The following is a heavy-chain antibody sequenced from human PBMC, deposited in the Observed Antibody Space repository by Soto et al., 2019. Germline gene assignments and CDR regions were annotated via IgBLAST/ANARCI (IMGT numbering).Heavy chain of an antibody. D-gene: IGHD3-3*01. V-gene: IGHV3-15*05. CDR3: ARGPSGYDFWSGYYKGTSYYYYYYMDV. CDR1: GFTFSNAW. Sequence: GGSLRLSCAASGFTFSNAWMSWVRQAPGKGLEWLGRIKSKTDGGTTDYAAPVKGRFTISRDDSKNTLYLQMNSLRAEDTAVYYCARGPSGYDFWSGYYKGTSYYYYYYMDVWGKGTTVTVSS. CDR2: IKSKTDGGTT. J-gene: IGHJ6*03.